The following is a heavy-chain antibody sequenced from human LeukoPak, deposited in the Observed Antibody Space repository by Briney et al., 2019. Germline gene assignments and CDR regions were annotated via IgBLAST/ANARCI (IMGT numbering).Heavy chain of an antibody. V-gene: IGHV3-23*01. D-gene: IGHD3-16*01. CDR3: AKDRPNYYETNGHYYRRDGDY. CDR2: MCGSAGCT. Sequence: GGSLRLSCAASGFTFYIYAMSWVRQAPGKGLEWVASMCGSAGCTYYADSVKGRFTISRDNSKNILYPQMNSLRAEDTAIYYCAKDRPNYYETNGHYYRRDGDYWGQGTLVTVSS. CDR1: GFTFYIYA. J-gene: IGHJ4*02.